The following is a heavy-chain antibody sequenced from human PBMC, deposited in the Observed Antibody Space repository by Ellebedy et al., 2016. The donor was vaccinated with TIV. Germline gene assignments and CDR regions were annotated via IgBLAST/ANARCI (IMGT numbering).Heavy chain of an antibody. Sequence: ETLSLXXAVYGGSFSGYYWSWVRQAPGKGLEWVSVIYSGGSTYYADSVKGRFTISRDNSKNTLYLQMNSLRAEDTAVYYCAKGLGSIAVAGYFDYWGQGTLVTVSS. D-gene: IGHD6-19*01. J-gene: IGHJ4*02. CDR3: AKGLGSIAVAGYFDY. CDR2: IYSGGST. V-gene: IGHV3-53*01. CDR1: GGSFSGYY.